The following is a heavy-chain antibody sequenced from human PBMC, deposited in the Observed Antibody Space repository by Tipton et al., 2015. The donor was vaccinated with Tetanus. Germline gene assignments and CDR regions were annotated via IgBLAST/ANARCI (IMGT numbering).Heavy chain of an antibody. V-gene: IGHV3-7*01. J-gene: IGHJ5*02. Sequence: SLRLSCAASGFTFSSYWMSWVRQAPGKGLEWVANIKQDGSEKYYVDSVKGRFTISRDNAKNSLYLQMNSLRAEDTAVYYCARDAGIAAAVRFDPWGQGTLVTVSS. D-gene: IGHD6-13*01. CDR2: IKQDGSEK. CDR1: GFTFSSYW. CDR3: ARDAGIAAAVRFDP.